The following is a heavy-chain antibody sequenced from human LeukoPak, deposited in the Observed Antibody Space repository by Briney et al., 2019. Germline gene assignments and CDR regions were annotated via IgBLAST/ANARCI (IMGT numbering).Heavy chain of an antibody. J-gene: IGHJ4*02. CDR1: GGSISSSSYY. V-gene: IGHV4-39*07. Sequence: SQTLSLTCTVSGGSISSSSYYWGWIRQPPGKGLEWIGSIYYSGSTYYNPSLKSRVTIPVDTSKNQFSLKLSSVTAADTAVYYCARYYDFWSGYYSLDYWGQGTLVTVSS. D-gene: IGHD3-3*01. CDR3: ARYYDFWSGYYSLDY. CDR2: IYYSGST.